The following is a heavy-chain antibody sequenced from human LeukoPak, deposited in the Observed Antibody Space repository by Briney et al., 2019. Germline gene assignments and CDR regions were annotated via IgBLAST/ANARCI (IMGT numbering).Heavy chain of an antibody. D-gene: IGHD3-3*01. J-gene: IGHJ4*02. CDR3: ARAPSYDFWSGYFDY. V-gene: IGHV4-38-2*01. Sequence: SETLSLTCAASGYSISSGYYWGWIRQPPGKGLEWIGSIYHSGSTYYNPSLKSRVTISVDTSKNQFSLKLSSVTAADTAVYYCARAPSYDFWSGYFDYWGQGTLVPVSS. CDR2: IYHSGST. CDR1: GYSISSGYY.